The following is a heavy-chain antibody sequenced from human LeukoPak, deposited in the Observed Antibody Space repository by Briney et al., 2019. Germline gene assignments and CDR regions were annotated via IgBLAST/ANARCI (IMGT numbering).Heavy chain of an antibody. J-gene: IGHJ4*02. CDR3: ARSPENYDFWSGYYREDYFDY. D-gene: IGHD3-3*01. Sequence: GGSLRLSCAASGFTFSDYYMSWIRQAPGKGLEWVSYISSSGSTIYYADSVKGRFTISRDNAKNSLYLQMNSLRAEDTAVYYCARSPENYDFWSGYYREDYFDYWGQGTLVTVSS. CDR2: ISSSGSTI. CDR1: GFTFSDYY. V-gene: IGHV3-11*01.